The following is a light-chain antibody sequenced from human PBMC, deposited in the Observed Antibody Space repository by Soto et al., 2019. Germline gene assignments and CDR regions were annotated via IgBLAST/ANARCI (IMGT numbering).Light chain of an antibody. Sequence: EIVLTQSPGTLSLSPGERATLSCRASQSVSTNYLAWYQQKPGQAPRLLIGATSSRATGIPDRFSGSGSGTHFTLTISSLEPEDFAVYYCQQYSTSPPGVTFGGGTKVDIK. J-gene: IGKJ4*01. V-gene: IGKV3-20*01. CDR3: QQYSTSPPGVT. CDR1: QSVSTNY. CDR2: ATS.